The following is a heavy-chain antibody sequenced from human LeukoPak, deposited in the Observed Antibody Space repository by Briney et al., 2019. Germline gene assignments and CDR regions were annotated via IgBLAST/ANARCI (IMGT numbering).Heavy chain of an antibody. CDR1: GGSISSYY. J-gene: IGHJ3*02. V-gene: IGHV4-59*12. Sequence: SETLSLTCTVSGGSISSYYWSWIRQPPGKGLEWIGYISYSGSTDYNPSLKSRVTISVDTSKNQVSLKLSSVTAADTAVYYCARDLLDYDFWSGSLLGAFDIWGQGTMVTVSS. CDR3: ARDLLDYDFWSGSLLGAFDI. D-gene: IGHD3-3*01. CDR2: ISYSGST.